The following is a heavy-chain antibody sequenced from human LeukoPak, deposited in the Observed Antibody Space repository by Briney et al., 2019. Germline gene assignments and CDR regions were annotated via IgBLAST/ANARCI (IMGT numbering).Heavy chain of an antibody. CDR3: ARLTSTSSSRFSDD. V-gene: IGHV3-23*02. D-gene: IGHD2-2*01. J-gene: IGHJ4*02. CDR1: GFTLRSYA. Sequence: PGGSLRLACAASGFTLRSYAMRWVRQAPGEGVEWVSDISISGENTYYGDCVKGRFTISRDSSRNTLYVQMHSLTAEDTAVYHCARLTSTSSSRFSDDWGQGTLVTVSS. CDR2: ISISGENT.